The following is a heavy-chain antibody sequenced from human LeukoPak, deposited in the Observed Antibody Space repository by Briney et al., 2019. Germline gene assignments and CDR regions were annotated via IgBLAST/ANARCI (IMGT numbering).Heavy chain of an antibody. CDR1: GFTFHTYA. CDR3: ARSLHTWNSLFDY. Sequence: PGGSLRLSCVASGFTFHTYAMTWVRQAPGKGLEWVSVISGGGDATYYAAPLKGRFTISRDNSKNTLYLQMNSLRVEDTAIYYCARSLHTWNSLFDYCGRGTLLTVSS. CDR2: ISGGGDAT. V-gene: IGHV3-23*01. D-gene: IGHD1/OR15-1a*01. J-gene: IGHJ4*02.